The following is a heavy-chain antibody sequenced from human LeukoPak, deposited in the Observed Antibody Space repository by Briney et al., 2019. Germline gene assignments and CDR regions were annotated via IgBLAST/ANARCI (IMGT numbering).Heavy chain of an antibody. Sequence: KPSETLSLTCTLSGGSITSDYWSWIRQSPGKGLEWIGYFSYSGSTHYSPSLTSRVAISVDTPRNQLSLKLRSVTAADTAIYYCARADESLVYGMDVWGPGTTVIVSS. CDR3: ARADESLVYGMDV. V-gene: IGHV4-59*08. CDR2: FSYSGST. J-gene: IGHJ6*02. CDR1: GGSITSDY.